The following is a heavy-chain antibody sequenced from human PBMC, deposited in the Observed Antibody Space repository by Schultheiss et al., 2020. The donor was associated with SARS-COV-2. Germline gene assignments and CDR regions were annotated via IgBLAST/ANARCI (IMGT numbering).Heavy chain of an antibody. J-gene: IGHJ6*02. Sequence: GGSLRLSCAASGFTFSSYGMHWVRQAPGKGLEWVSYISSSSSTIYYADSVKGRFTISRDNAKNSLYLQMNSLRAEDTAVYYCARVPSIFDYGMDVWGQGTTVTVSS. D-gene: IGHD3-3*01. CDR1: GFTFSSYG. CDR2: ISSSSSTI. V-gene: IGHV3-48*01. CDR3: ARVPSIFDYGMDV.